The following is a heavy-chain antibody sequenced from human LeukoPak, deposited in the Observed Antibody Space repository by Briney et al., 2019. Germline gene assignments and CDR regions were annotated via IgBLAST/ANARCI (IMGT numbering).Heavy chain of an antibody. J-gene: IGHJ4*02. CDR2: IIPIFGTA. D-gene: IGHD5-18*01. CDR3: ARDPYRGYSCGCGCFDY. Sequence: GASVKVSCKASGGTFSSYAISWVRQAPGQGLEWMGGIIPIFGTANYAQKFQGRVTITADESTSTAYMELSSLRSEDTAVYYCARDPYRGYSCGCGCFDYWGQGTLVTVSS. V-gene: IGHV1-69*13. CDR1: GGTFSSYA.